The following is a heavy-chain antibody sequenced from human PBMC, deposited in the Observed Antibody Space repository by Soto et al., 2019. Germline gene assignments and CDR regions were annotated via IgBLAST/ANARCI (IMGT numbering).Heavy chain of an antibody. CDR2: ISAYNGNT. J-gene: IGHJ5*01. CDR3: AREDYYDSSGSANWFDP. D-gene: IGHD3-22*01. V-gene: IGHV1-18*01. CDR1: GYTFTSYG. Sequence: ASVKASCKASGYTFTSYGISWVRQAPGQGLEWMGWISAYNGNTNYAQKLQGRVTMTTDTSTSTAYMELRSLRSDDTAVYYCAREDYYDSSGSANWFDPWGQGTTVTVTS.